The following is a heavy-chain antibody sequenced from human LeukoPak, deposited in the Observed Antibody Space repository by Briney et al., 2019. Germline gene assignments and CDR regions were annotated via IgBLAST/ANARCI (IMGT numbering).Heavy chain of an antibody. V-gene: IGHV4-34*01. CDR3: ARVMYYFDY. J-gene: IGHJ4*02. Sequence: SETLSLTCAVYGGSFIGYYWSWIRQPPGKGLEWIGEINHSGSTNYNPSLKSRVTISVDTSKNQFSLRLSSVTAADTAVYYCARVMYYFDYRGQGTLVTVSS. CDR1: GGSFIGYY. CDR2: INHSGST.